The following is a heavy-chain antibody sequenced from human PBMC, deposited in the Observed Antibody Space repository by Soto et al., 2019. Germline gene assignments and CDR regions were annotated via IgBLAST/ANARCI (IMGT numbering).Heavy chain of an antibody. CDR3: ARDGWDSSGYPYYFDY. Sequence: SETLSLTCTVSGGSISSYYWSWIRQPPGKGLEWIGYIYYSGSSNYNPSLKSRVTISVDTSKNQFSLKLSSATAADTAVYYCARDGWDSSGYPYYFDYWGQGTLVTVSS. D-gene: IGHD3-22*01. V-gene: IGHV4-59*01. CDR1: GGSISSYY. CDR2: IYYSGSS. J-gene: IGHJ4*02.